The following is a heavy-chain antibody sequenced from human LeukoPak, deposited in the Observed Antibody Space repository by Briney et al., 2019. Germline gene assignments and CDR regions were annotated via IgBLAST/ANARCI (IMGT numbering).Heavy chain of an antibody. J-gene: IGHJ4*02. Sequence: PGRSLRLSCTASGFTFGDYAMSWFRQAPGKGLEWVGFIRSKAYGGTTEYAASVKGRFTISRDDSKSIAYLQMNSLKTEDTAVYYCTREFQGNGFDYWGLGTLVTVSS. CDR2: IRSKAYGGTT. V-gene: IGHV3-49*03. CDR3: TREFQGNGFDY. CDR1: GFTFGDYA. D-gene: IGHD2-8*01.